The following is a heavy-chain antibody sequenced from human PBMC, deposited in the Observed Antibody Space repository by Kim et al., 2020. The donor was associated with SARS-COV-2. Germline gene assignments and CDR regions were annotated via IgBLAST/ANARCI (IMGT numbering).Heavy chain of an antibody. D-gene: IGHD6-13*01. CDR2: LYGTGAGT. Sequence: GGSLRLSCAAPGFTFSNYAMGWVRQAPGKGLEWVSSLYGTGAGTYYADSVKGRFTISRDNSKNTLYLQMNSLRVEDTAVYYCAKALLPAASTSRGMDVWGQGTGVTVFS. J-gene: IGHJ6*02. V-gene: IGHV3-23*01. CDR3: AKALLPAASTSRGMDV. CDR1: GFTFSNYA.